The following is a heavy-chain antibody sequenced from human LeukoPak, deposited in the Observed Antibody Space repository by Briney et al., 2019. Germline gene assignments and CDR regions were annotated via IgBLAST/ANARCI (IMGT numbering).Heavy chain of an antibody. D-gene: IGHD3-22*01. CDR1: GYTFTSYG. Sequence: ASVKVSCKASGYTFTSYGISWVRQAPGQGLEWMGWISAYNGNTNYAQKLQGRVTMTTDTSTSTAYMELRSLRSDDTAVYYCARGVKTAYYDSSGYSPGGYWGQGTLVTVS. J-gene: IGHJ4*02. CDR3: ARGVKTAYYDSSGYSPGGY. CDR2: ISAYNGNT. V-gene: IGHV1-18*01.